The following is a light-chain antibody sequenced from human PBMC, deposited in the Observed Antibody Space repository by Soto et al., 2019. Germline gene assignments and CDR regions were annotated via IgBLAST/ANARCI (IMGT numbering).Light chain of an antibody. V-gene: IGLV4-69*01. CDR1: SGHTKYA. CDR2: LNSDGSL. CDR3: QTWDSGPWV. Sequence: QLVLTQSPSVSASLGASVKLSCTLSSGHTKYAIAWHQQQPKRGPRFLMKLNSDGSLSKGDGIPDRFSGSSSGAERYLPISRLQSEDEADYYCQTWDSGPWVFGGGTKLTVL. J-gene: IGLJ3*02.